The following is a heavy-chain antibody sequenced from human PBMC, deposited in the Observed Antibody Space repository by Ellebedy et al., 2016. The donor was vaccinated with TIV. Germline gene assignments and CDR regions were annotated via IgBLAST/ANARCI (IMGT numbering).Heavy chain of an antibody. Sequence: GGSLRLXCAASGFTFSSYAMTWVRQAPGKGLEWLSGISAGGTTTYYADSLRGRFTISRDNSKNTLYLQMNSPRADDTAVYYCARDPYYGFGYFDLWGRGTLVTVSS. CDR2: ISAGGTTT. CDR1: GFTFSSYA. V-gene: IGHV3-23*01. D-gene: IGHD3-10*01. J-gene: IGHJ2*01. CDR3: ARDPYYGFGYFDL.